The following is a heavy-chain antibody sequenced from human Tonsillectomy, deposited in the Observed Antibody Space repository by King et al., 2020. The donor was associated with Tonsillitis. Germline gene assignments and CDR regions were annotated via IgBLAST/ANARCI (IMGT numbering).Heavy chain of an antibody. V-gene: IGHV3-48*03. CDR2: ISSTGNTI. Sequence: VQLVESGGGLGQPGGSLRLSCAASGFTFSTSEMNWVRQAPGKGLEWVSSISSTGNTIYYADSVKGRFTISRDNAKNSLHLQMNSLRAEDTALYYCARHKGHYVSGGYPGAFDIWGQGTLVTVSS. CDR1: GFTFSTSE. CDR3: ARHKGHYVSGGYPGAFDI. D-gene: IGHD3-22*01. J-gene: IGHJ3*02.